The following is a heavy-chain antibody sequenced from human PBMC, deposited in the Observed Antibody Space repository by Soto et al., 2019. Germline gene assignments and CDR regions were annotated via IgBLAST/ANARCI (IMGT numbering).Heavy chain of an antibody. V-gene: IGHV3-30*03. CDR1: GFTFSSYG. Sequence: PGGSLRLSCAASGFTFSSYGMHWVRQAPGKGLEWVAVISYDGSNKYYADSVKGRFTISRDNSKNTLYLQMNSLRAEDTAVYYCARGIKWLVPYYYYYGMDVWGQGTTVTVSS. D-gene: IGHD6-19*01. CDR2: ISYDGSNK. J-gene: IGHJ6*02. CDR3: ARGIKWLVPYYYYYGMDV.